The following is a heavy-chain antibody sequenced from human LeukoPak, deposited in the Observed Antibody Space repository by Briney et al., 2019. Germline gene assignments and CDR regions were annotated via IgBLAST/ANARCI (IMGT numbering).Heavy chain of an antibody. J-gene: IGHJ4*02. D-gene: IGHD6-13*01. CDR3: ARDLGAIAAAGVFDY. CDR1: GYTFTGYY. V-gene: IGHV1-2*02. CDR2: INPNSGGT. Sequence: ASVKVSCKASGYTFTGYYMHWVRQAPGQGLEWMGWINPNSGGTNYAQKFQGRVTMTRDTSISTAYMELSRLRAEDTAVYYCARDLGAIAAAGVFDYWGQGTLVTVSS.